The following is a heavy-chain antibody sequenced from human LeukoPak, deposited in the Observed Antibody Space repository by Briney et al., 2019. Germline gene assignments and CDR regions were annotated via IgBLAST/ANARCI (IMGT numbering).Heavy chain of an antibody. Sequence: GGSLRLSCVASGFTFDNYAMSWVRQAPGKGLEWVANIKQDGSEKYYVDSVKGRFTISRDNAKNSLYLQMNSLRAEDTAVYYCARVSLQNIVVVPAAQPYYYYYYYMDVWGKGTTVTVSS. J-gene: IGHJ6*03. D-gene: IGHD2-2*01. V-gene: IGHV3-7*01. CDR3: ARVSLQNIVVVPAAQPYYYYYYYMDV. CDR2: IKQDGSEK. CDR1: GFTFDNYA.